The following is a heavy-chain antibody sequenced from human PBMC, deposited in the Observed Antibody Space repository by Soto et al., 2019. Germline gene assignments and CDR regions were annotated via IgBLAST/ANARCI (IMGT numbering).Heavy chain of an antibody. J-gene: IGHJ4*02. V-gene: IGHV3-48*02. CDR2: MTSDMKTI. CDR1: GFTFSVYS. D-gene: IGHD6-19*01. Sequence: EVQLVESGGGLVQPGGSVRLSCAASGFTFSVYSMNWIRQAPGKGLQWVSYMTSDMKTIHYADSVKGRFTISRDNAKNLVYLQMTSLRDEDTAVYYCARSVEGHFDYWGQGALVTVSS. CDR3: ARSVEGHFDY.